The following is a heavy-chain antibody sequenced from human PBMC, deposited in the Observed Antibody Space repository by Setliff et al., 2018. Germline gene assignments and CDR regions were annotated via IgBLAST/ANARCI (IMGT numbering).Heavy chain of an antibody. CDR3: ARDLFRNSGGLYC. CDR2: ISGDGTNE. Sequence: GGSLRLSCAASGFSVSTFSMHWVRQTPVKGLEWVATISGDGTNEFYADSVKGRFTVFRDSSTKTLYLQMSSLRPDDADMYYCARDLFRNSGGLYCWGQGTLVTVSS. J-gene: IGHJ4*02. D-gene: IGHD2-21*01. CDR1: GFSVSTFS. V-gene: IGHV3-30*03.